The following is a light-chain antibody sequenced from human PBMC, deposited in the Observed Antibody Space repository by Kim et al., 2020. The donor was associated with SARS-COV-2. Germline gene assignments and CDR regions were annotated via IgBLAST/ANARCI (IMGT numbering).Light chain of an antibody. Sequence: PSIGDRGTITCRASQAISNYLAWFQQKPGKGPKRLIYAASSLQGGVPSRFSGSGSGTEFTLTISSLQPEDFATYFCLQHNVYPLTFGGGTKVDIK. J-gene: IGKJ4*01. V-gene: IGKV1-17*03. CDR1: QAISNY. CDR3: LQHNVYPLT. CDR2: AAS.